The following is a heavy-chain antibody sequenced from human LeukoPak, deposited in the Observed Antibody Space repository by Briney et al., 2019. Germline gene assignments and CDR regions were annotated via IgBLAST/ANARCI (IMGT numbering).Heavy chain of an antibody. J-gene: IGHJ3*02. CDR2: ISSSGSS. Sequence: PSQTLSLTCTVSGGSISSGSYYWTWIRQPAGKGLEWIGRISSSGSSNYNPSLKSRVTISVDTSKNQFSLKLSSGTAADTAVYFCARGPYSYDSSGAFDIWGQGTMVTVSS. V-gene: IGHV4-61*02. CDR3: ARGPYSYDSSGAFDI. CDR1: GGSISSGSYY. D-gene: IGHD3-22*01.